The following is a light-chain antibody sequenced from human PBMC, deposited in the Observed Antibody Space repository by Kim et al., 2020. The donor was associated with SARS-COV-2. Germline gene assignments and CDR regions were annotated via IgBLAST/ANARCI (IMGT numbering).Light chain of an antibody. CDR3: QQYNSHSYT. CDR1: QIISSL. V-gene: IGKV1-5*03. CDR2: KAS. Sequence: SASARDRVTNTCLTSQIISSLLTWYQQKPGKAPKLLIYKASSSESGVPSSFSGSGSGTEFTPTISSLQHDDSATYYCQQYNSHSYTFGQGTKLAI. J-gene: IGKJ2*01.